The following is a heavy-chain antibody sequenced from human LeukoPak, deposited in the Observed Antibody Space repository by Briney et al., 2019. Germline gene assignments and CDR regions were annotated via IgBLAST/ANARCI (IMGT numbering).Heavy chain of an antibody. CDR1: GGSISSYY. J-gene: IGHJ4*02. CDR2: IYYSGST. D-gene: IGHD3-16*01. V-gene: IGHV4-59*12. Sequence: PSETLSLTCAVSGGSISSYYWSWIRQPPGKGLEWIGYIYYSGSTNYNPSLKSRVTISVDTSKNQFSLKLSSVTAADTAVYYCARLAVGGYYFDYWGQGTLVTVSS. CDR3: ARLAVGGYYFDY.